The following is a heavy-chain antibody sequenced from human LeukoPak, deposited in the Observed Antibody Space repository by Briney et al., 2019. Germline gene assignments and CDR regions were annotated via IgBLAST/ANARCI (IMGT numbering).Heavy chain of an antibody. CDR2: IYYSGST. Sequence: SETLSLTCTVSGGSISSSSYYWGWIRQPPGKGLEWIGSIYYSGSTYYNPSLKSRVTISVDTSKNQFSLKLSSVTAADTAVYYCARASYDSSGYYSGWGQGTLVTVSS. D-gene: IGHD3-22*01. J-gene: IGHJ4*02. V-gene: IGHV4-39*07. CDR3: ARASYDSSGYYSG. CDR1: GGSISSSSYY.